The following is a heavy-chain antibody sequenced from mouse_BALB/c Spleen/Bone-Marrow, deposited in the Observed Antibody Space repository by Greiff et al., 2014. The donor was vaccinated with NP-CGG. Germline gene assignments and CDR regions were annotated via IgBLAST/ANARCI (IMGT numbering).Heavy chain of an antibody. CDR2: IYPGNSDT. CDR1: GYTFSNYW. V-gene: IGHV1-5*01. D-gene: IGHD3-1*01. CDR3: TTLARTNFDY. Sequence: SGTVLARPGAAVKMSCKASGYTFSNYWMHWVKQRPGQGLEWIGTIYPGNSDTTYTQKFKGKAKLTAVTSTSTAYMDLSSRTNEDSADYYCTTLARTNFDYWGQGTTLTGSS. J-gene: IGHJ2*01.